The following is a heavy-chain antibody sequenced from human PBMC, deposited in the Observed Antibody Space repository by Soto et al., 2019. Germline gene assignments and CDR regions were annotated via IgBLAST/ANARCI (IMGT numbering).Heavy chain of an antibody. Sequence: GGSLRLSCAASGFTVSSNYMNWVRQAPGKGLEWVGRIKSKAHGGTIDYAAPVKGRFTISRDDSKDTLYLEMNSLKTEDTAVYYCTAEDGWFDPWGQGTLVTVSS. CDR1: GFTVSSNY. CDR3: TAEDGWFDP. CDR2: IKSKAHGGTI. J-gene: IGHJ5*02. V-gene: IGHV3-15*07.